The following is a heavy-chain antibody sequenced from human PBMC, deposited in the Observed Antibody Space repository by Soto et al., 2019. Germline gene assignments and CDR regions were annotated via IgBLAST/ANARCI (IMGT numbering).Heavy chain of an antibody. Sequence: SETLSLTCAVYGGSFSGYYWSWIRQPPGKGLEWIGEINHSGSTNYNPSLKSRVTISVDTSKNQFSLKLSSVTAADTAVYYCARSRYSYGYSGIGLDYWGQGTLVTVSS. V-gene: IGHV4-34*01. CDR3: ARSRYSYGYSGIGLDY. CDR1: GGSFSGYY. D-gene: IGHD5-18*01. CDR2: INHSGST. J-gene: IGHJ4*02.